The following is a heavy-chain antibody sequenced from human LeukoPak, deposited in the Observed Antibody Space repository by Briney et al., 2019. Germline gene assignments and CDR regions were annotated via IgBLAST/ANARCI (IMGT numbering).Heavy chain of an antibody. V-gene: IGHV3-11*04. Sequence: GGSLRLSCAASGFTFSDYYMSWLRQAPGKGLEWVSYISSSGSTIYYADSVKGRFTISRDNAKNTLYLQMGSLRAEDMAVYYCARDEQYCTNGVCPYPGGPNYWGQGALVTVSS. CDR3: ARDEQYCTNGVCPYPGGPNY. J-gene: IGHJ4*02. D-gene: IGHD2-8*01. CDR2: ISSSGSTI. CDR1: GFTFSDYY.